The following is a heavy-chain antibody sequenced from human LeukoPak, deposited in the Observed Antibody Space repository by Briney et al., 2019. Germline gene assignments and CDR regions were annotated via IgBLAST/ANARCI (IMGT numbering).Heavy chain of an antibody. V-gene: IGHV3-48*03. J-gene: IGHJ4*02. CDR1: GFTFSSYE. CDR3: ARVREYSYGCFDY. CDR2: ISSSGSTI. D-gene: IGHD5-18*01. Sequence: GGSLRLSCAASGFTFSSYEMNWVRQAPGKGLEWVSYISSSGSTIYYADSVKGRFTISRDNAKNSLYLQMNSLRAEDTAVYYCARVREYSYGCFDYWGQGTLVTVSS.